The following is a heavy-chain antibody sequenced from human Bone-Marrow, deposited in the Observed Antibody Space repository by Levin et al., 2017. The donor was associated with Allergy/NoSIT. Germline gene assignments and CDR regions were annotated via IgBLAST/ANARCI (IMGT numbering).Heavy chain of an antibody. J-gene: IGHJ5*02. CDR1: GFTFSTYS. Sequence: PGGSLRLSCAASGFTFSTYSMNWVRQAPGKGLDWVSSITSSSSYIYYADSVKGRFTISRDNAKNSLYLQMNSLRVEDTAVYYCARGLDYSGLPWGQGTLVTVAS. D-gene: IGHD5-12*01. CDR2: ITSSSSYI. CDR3: ARGLDYSGLP. V-gene: IGHV3-21*01.